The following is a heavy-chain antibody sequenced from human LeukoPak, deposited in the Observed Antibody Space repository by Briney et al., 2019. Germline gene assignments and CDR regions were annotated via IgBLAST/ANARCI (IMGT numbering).Heavy chain of an antibody. Sequence: ASVKVSCKASGYTFTGYYMHWVRQAPGQGLEWMGWINPNSGGTNYAQKFQGRVTMTRDTSISTAYMELSRLRSDDTAVYYCARVGFVGATRAVDIWGQGTMVTVSS. V-gene: IGHV1-2*02. CDR3: ARVGFVGATRAVDI. CDR1: GYTFTGYY. D-gene: IGHD1-26*01. CDR2: INPNSGGT. J-gene: IGHJ3*02.